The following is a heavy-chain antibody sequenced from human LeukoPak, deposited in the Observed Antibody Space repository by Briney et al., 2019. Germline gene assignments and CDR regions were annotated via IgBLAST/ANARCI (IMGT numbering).Heavy chain of an antibody. D-gene: IGHD3-22*01. CDR2: ISGSGGST. J-gene: IGHJ3*02. CDR1: GFTFNSYS. CDR3: AKGSITMIVVVAFDI. V-gene: IGHV3-23*01. Sequence: PGGSLRLSCAASGFTFNSYSMNWVRQAPGKGLEWVSAISGSGGSTYYADSVKGRFTISRDNSKNTLYLQMNSLRAEDTAVYYCAKGSITMIVVVAFDIWGQGTMVTVSS.